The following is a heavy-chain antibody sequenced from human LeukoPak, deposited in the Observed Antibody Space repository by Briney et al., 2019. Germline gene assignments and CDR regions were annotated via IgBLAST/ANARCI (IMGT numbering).Heavy chain of an antibody. D-gene: IGHD1-1*01. V-gene: IGHV1-2*02. CDR1: GYTFTSYF. Sequence: ASVKVSCKASGYTFTSYFMHWVRQAPGQGLEWMGWINPNSGGTNYAQKFQGRVTMTRDTSISTAYMELSRLRSDDTAVYYCARAATGTTWVFDYWGQGTLVTVSS. J-gene: IGHJ4*02. CDR3: ARAATGTTWVFDY. CDR2: INPNSGGT.